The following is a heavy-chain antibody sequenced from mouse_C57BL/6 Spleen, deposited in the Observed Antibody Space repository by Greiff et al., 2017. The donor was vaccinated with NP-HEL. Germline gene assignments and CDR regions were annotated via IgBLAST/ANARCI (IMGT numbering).Heavy chain of an antibody. J-gene: IGHJ4*01. D-gene: IGHD2-1*01. Sequence: QVQLQQPGAELVKPGASVKMSCKASGYTFTSYWITWVKQRPGPGLEWIGALYPGSGSTNYNEKFKSKATLTVDPSSSTAYMQLSSLTSEDSAVYYCARKRIYTPYAMDYWGQGTSVTGSS. CDR1: GYTFTSYW. CDR2: LYPGSGST. CDR3: ARKRIYTPYAMDY. V-gene: IGHV1-55*01.